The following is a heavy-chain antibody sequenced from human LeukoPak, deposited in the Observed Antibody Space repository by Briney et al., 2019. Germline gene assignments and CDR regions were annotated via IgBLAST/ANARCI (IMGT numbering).Heavy chain of an antibody. J-gene: IGHJ3*02. CDR1: GGTFSSYV. Sequence: SVKVSCKASGGTFSSYVISWVRQAPGQGLEWMGGIIPIFGTANYAQKFQGRVTITADEFTSTACMELSSLRSEDTAVYYCARIPLWSNAFDIWGQGTMVTVSS. D-gene: IGHD3-10*01. V-gene: IGHV1-69*13. CDR3: ARIPLWSNAFDI. CDR2: IIPIFGTA.